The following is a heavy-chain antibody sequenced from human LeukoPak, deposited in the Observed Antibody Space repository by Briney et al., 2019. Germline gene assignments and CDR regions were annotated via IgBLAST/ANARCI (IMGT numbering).Heavy chain of an antibody. Sequence: GGSLRLSCAASGFTFSSYAMSWVRQAPGKGLGWVSSISGSSNYIYYADSLKGRFTISRDNAKNSLYLQMNSLRAEDTAVYYCARTYGSGGSYGMDVWGQGTTVTVSS. CDR1: GFTFSSYA. J-gene: IGHJ6*02. CDR2: ISGSSNYI. D-gene: IGHD3-10*01. V-gene: IGHV3-21*01. CDR3: ARTYGSGGSYGMDV.